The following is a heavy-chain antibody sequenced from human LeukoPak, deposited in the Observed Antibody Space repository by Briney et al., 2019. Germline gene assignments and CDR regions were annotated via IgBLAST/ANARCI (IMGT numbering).Heavy chain of an antibody. D-gene: IGHD5-24*01. V-gene: IGHV3-30*04. CDR1: GFTFSSYA. Sequence: GGSLRLSCAASGFTFSSYAIHWVRQARKGLEWVAVISYDGRNKDYADSVKGRLTISRDNSKNTVYLQMNSLRTEDTAVYYCARNLATIRHYFDYWGQGTLVTVSS. J-gene: IGHJ4*02. CDR2: ISYDGRNK. CDR3: ARNLATIRHYFDY.